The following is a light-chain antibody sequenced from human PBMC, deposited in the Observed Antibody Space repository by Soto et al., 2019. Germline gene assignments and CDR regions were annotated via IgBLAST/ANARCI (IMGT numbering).Light chain of an antibody. CDR2: DAS. CDR1: QTISSGF. J-gene: IGKJ5*01. Sequence: EIFLTQSPGILSLSPGDIATLSCGASQTISSGFLAWYQQKVGQAPRLLVYDASNRATGVPDRFSGSGSGTDFSLTISRLEPEDFAVYHCQQYSSSPRTFGQGTRLEIK. V-gene: IGKV3-20*01. CDR3: QQYSSSPRT.